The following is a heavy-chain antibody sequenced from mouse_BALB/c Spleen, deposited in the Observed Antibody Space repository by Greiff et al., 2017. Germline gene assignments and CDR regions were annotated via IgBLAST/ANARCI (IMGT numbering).Heavy chain of an antibody. CDR3: ARQPQGFAY. CDR2: ISSGGSYT. CDR1: GFTFSSYG. V-gene: IGHV5-6*01. J-gene: IGHJ3*01. Sequence: EVQRVESGGDLVKPGGSLKLSCAASGFTFSSYGMSWVRQTPDKRLEWVATISSGGSYTYYPDSVKGRFTISRDNAKNTLYLQMSSLKSEDTAMYYCARQPQGFAYWGQGTLVTVSA.